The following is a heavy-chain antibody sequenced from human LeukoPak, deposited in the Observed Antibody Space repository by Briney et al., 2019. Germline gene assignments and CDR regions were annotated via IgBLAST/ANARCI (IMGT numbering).Heavy chain of an antibody. CDR1: GFTFSSYA. D-gene: IGHD2-15*01. CDR2: ISGSGGST. V-gene: IGHV3-23*01. J-gene: IGHJ5*02. Sequence: GGSLRLSCAASGFTFSSYAMSWVRQAPGKGLEWVSAISGSGGSTYYADSVKGRYTISRDNSKNTLYLQMNSLRAEDTAVYYCARVEYCSGGSCYPLRGWFDPWGQGTLVTVSS. CDR3: ARVEYCSGGSCYPLRGWFDP.